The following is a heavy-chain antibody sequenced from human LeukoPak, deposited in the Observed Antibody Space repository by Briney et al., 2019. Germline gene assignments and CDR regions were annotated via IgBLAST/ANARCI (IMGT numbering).Heavy chain of an antibody. J-gene: IGHJ4*02. CDR1: GFTFSSYG. CDR3: AMSLIAAAGNVRLDY. V-gene: IGHV3-30*02. Sequence: GGSLRLSCAASGFTFSSYGMHWVRQSPGKGLEWVAFIRYDGSNKYYADSVKGRFTISRDNSKNTLYLQMNSLRAEDTAVYYCAMSLIAAAGNVRLDYWGQGTLVTVSS. CDR2: IRYDGSNK. D-gene: IGHD6-13*01.